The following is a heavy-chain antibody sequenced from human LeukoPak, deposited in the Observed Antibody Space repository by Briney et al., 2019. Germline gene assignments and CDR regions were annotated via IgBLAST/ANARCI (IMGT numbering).Heavy chain of an antibody. V-gene: IGHV4-4*07. CDR3: ASPYDFWSGYYL. Sequence: SETLSLTCTVSGGSISSYYWSWIPQPAGKGLEWIGRIYTSGSTNYNPSLKSRVTMSVDTSKNQFSLKLSSVTAADTAVYYCASPYDFWSGYYLWGQGTLVTVSS. D-gene: IGHD3-3*01. CDR2: IYTSGST. CDR1: GGSISSYY. J-gene: IGHJ4*02.